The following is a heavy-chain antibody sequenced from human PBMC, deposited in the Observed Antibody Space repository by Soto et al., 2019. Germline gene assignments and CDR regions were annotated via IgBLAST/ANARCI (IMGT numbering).Heavy chain of an antibody. Sequence: SETLSLTCTVSGGSISSSGFHGGWIRQPPGKGLEWIGSISYSGTTYSNPSLKSRVTISIDTSKNQFSLKLSSVTAADTALYYCARHSSPYSYSDWFDPWGQGTLVTVSS. CDR2: ISYSGTT. J-gene: IGHJ5*02. D-gene: IGHD1-26*01. V-gene: IGHV4-39*01. CDR1: GGSISSSGFH. CDR3: ARHSSPYSYSDWFDP.